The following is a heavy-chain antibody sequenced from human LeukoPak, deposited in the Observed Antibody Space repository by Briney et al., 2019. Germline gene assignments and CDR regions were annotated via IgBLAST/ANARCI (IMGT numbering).Heavy chain of an antibody. CDR1: GASISSLY. J-gene: IGHJ4*02. V-gene: IGHV4-59*01. CDR3: ASESRQLGN. Sequence: SETLSLTCTVSGASISSLYWSWIRQPPGRSLEWIGFISNSGSPTYNPSLNSRVTISLDTSKNQFSLKVNYVTAADTAVYYCASESRQLGNWGQGTLVTVSS. CDR2: ISNSGSP. D-gene: IGHD1-1*01.